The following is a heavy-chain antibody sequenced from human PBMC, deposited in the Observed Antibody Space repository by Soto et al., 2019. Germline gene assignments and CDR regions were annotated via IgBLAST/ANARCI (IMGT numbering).Heavy chain of an antibody. Sequence: GGSLRLSCAASGFSFSTYGMHWVRQAPGKGLEWVAVIWHDGSKTYYADSVKGRLIISRDNSKNTLYVQINSLRAEERGVYFCARGSIVAAEYGMDVWGQGTTVAVSS. CDR3: ARGSIVAAEYGMDV. D-gene: IGHD6-13*01. CDR2: IWHDGSKT. J-gene: IGHJ6*02. V-gene: IGHV3-33*01. CDR1: GFSFSTYG.